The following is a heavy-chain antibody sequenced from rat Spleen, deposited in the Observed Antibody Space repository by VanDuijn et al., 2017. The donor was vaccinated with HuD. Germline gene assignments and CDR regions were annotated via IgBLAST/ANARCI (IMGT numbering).Heavy chain of an antibody. CDR3: TSFYYYDGSYYYPFPY. CDR1: GFSLISHS. D-gene: IGHD1-12*02. Sequence: QVQLKESGPGLVQSSQTLSLICTVSGFSLISHSVHWVRPLPGKGLEWLGGVWGDGSTDYNSVRKSRLSIPRDTSKSQVFLEMNSLQTGDTAIYFCTSFYYYDGSYYYPFPYWGQGTLVTVSS. J-gene: IGHJ3*01. V-gene: IGHV2-1*01. CDR2: VWGDGST.